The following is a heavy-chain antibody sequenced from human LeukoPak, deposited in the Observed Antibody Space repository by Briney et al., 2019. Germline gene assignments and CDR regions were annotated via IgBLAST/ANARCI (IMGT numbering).Heavy chain of an antibody. CDR1: GHTFTGYY. D-gene: IGHD2-2*01. CDR3: ARDAIVVVPAASTYYYYYMDV. Sequence: ASVKVSCKASGHTFTGYYMHWVRQAPGQGLEWMGRINPNSGGTNYAQKFQGRVTMTRDTSISTAYMELSRLRSDDTAVYYCARDAIVVVPAASTYYYYYMDVWGKGTTVTVSS. CDR2: INPNSGGT. V-gene: IGHV1-2*06. J-gene: IGHJ6*03.